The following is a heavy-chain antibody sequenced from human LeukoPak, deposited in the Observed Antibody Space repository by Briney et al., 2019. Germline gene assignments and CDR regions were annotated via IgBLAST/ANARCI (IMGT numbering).Heavy chain of an antibody. Sequence: SVKVSCKASGGTFSSYAISWVRQDPGQGLELMGGIIPSFGTASYAQKFQGRVTITADESTSTAYMELSSLRSEDTAVYYCARNAVPDRPFSGMDVWGKGTTVTVSS. V-gene: IGHV1-69*13. D-gene: IGHD2-2*01. CDR3: ARNAVPDRPFSGMDV. J-gene: IGHJ6*04. CDR1: GGTFSSYA. CDR2: IIPSFGTA.